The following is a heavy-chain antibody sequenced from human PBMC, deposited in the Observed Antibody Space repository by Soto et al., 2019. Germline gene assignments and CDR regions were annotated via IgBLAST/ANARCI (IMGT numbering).Heavy chain of an antibody. CDR1: GGSFSGYY. Sequence: PSETLSLTCAVYGGSFSGYYWSWIRQPPGKGLEWIGEINHSGSTNYNPSLKSRVTISVDTSKNQFSLKLSSVTAADTAVYYCARGSEEKYYFDYWGQGTLVTSPQ. J-gene: IGHJ4*02. V-gene: IGHV4-34*01. CDR3: ARGSEEKYYFDY. CDR2: INHSGST.